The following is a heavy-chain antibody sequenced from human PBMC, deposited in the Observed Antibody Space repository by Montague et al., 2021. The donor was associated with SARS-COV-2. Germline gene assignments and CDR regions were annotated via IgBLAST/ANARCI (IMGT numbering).Heavy chain of an antibody. D-gene: IGHD3-10*01. Sequence: SLRLSCAASGFTFDDYAMHWVRQAPGKGLEWVSGISWNSGSIGYADSVKGRFTISRDNAKNSLYLQMNSLRAEDTALYYCAKARVLLLWFGTEGPFDIWGQGTMVTVSS. CDR1: GFTFDDYA. J-gene: IGHJ3*02. CDR3: AKARVLLLWFGTEGPFDI. CDR2: ISWNSGSI. V-gene: IGHV3-9*01.